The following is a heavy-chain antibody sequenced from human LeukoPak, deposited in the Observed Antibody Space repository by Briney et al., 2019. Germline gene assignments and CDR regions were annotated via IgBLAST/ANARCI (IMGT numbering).Heavy chain of an antibody. J-gene: IGHJ5*02. CDR1: GFIFSDYY. V-gene: IGHV3-11*03. D-gene: IGHD4-11*01. CDR2: IDGSSSRT. Sequence: GGSLRLSCAASGFIFSDYYMSWMRQAPGKGLEWLSYIDGSSSRTNYADSVKGRFTISRDNVKNPLYLQMNSLRAEDTAVYFCARRGTDYCTPSSCHPNWFAPWGQGTQVTVSS. CDR3: ARRGTDYCTPSSCHPNWFAP.